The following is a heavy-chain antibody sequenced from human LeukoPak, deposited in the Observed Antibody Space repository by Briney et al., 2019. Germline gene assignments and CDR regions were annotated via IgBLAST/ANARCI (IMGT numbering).Heavy chain of an antibody. Sequence: PSQTLSLTCTVSGVSISSGDYYWSWIRQHPGTGLEWIGYIFRNGNAYYDPSLQSRSTISVDTSKNQFSLKLKSATAADTAFYYCARSTLTSGSPTDCWGQGTLVTVSS. V-gene: IGHV4-31*03. D-gene: IGHD3-10*01. J-gene: IGHJ4*02. CDR2: IFRNGNA. CDR3: ARSTLTSGSPTDC. CDR1: GVSISSGDYY.